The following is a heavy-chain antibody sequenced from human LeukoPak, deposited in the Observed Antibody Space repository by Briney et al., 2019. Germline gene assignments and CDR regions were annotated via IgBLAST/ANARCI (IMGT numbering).Heavy chain of an antibody. CDR1: GGSISSSSYY. V-gene: IGHV4-39*07. J-gene: IGHJ4*02. CDR2: IYYSGST. Sequence: PSETLSLTCTVSGGSISSSSYYWGWIRQPPGKGLEWIGSIYYSGSTNYNPSLKSRVTISVDTSKNQFSLKLSSVTAADTAVYYCARVLRAVAGIEGIDYWGQGTLVTVSS. D-gene: IGHD6-19*01. CDR3: ARVLRAVAGIEGIDY.